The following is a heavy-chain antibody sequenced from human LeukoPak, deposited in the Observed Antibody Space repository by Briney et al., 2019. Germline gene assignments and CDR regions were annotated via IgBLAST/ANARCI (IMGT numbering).Heavy chain of an antibody. CDR1: GXSFSDYF. CDR3: ASSSYDLLTGLGLTHDF. J-gene: IGHJ4*02. Sequence: PSETLSLTCAVYGXSFSDYFWSWIRQPPGKGLEWIVEVHPSGRTNYKSSLKSRLTISVDTSKKQFSLSLSSVTAADTAVYFCASSSYDLLTGLGLTHDFWGQGTLVTVSS. D-gene: IGHD3-9*01. CDR2: VHPSGRT. V-gene: IGHV4-34*01.